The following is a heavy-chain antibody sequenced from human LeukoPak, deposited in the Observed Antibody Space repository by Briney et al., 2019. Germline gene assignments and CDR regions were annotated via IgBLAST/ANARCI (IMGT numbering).Heavy chain of an antibody. CDR3: AMVTMVRGVIDY. CDR1: GGSISSYY. CDR2: IYYSGST. V-gene: IGHV4-59*01. D-gene: IGHD3-10*01. Sequence: SETLSLTCTVSGGSISSYYWSWIRQPPGRGLEWIGYIYYSGSTNYNPSLKSRVTISVDTSKNQFSLKLSSVTAADTAVYYCAMVTMVRGVIDYWGQGTLVTVSS. J-gene: IGHJ4*02.